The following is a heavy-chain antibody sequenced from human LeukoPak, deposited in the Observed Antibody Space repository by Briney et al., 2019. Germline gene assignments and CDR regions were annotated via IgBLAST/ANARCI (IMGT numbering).Heavy chain of an antibody. Sequence: PGGSLRLSCAASGFTFSGSAMHWVRQASGKGLEWVGRIRSKAHSYATAYAASVKGRFTISRDDSKNTAYLQMNSLKTEDMAVYYCTRHGGRDYYDSSEDAFDIWGQGTMVIVSS. CDR3: TRHGGRDYYDSSEDAFDI. V-gene: IGHV3-73*01. CDR2: IRSKAHSYAT. CDR1: GFTFSGSA. J-gene: IGHJ3*02. D-gene: IGHD3-22*01.